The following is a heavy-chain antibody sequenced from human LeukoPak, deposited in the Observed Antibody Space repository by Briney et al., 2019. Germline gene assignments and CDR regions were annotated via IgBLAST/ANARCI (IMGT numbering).Heavy chain of an antibody. D-gene: IGHD5-12*01. CDR2: ISNDGMTT. Sequence: GGSLRLSCAASGFTFSTYWMHWVRQAPGKGLLWVSRISNDGMTTIYADSVKGRFTVSRDNAENTLYLQMNSLRAEDTAVYYCAKSLLEWLRSGPVFDYWGQGTLVTVSS. CDR3: AKSLLEWLRSGPVFDY. V-gene: IGHV3-74*01. CDR1: GFTFSTYW. J-gene: IGHJ4*02.